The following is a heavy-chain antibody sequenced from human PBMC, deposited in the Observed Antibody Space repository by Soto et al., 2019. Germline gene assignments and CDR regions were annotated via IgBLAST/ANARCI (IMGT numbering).Heavy chain of an antibody. CDR2: ISHSGST. CDR1: GGSISSSYW. V-gene: IGHV4-4*02. J-gene: IGHJ4*02. D-gene: IGHD6-19*01. Sequence: QVQLQESGPGLVKPSGTLSLACAVSGGSISSSYWWSWVRQPPGKGLEWIGEISHSGSTTDNTSHKRRITIEPDKSENQFSLRLNSVTAADTAVYYCARSSGWYMLDYWGQGTLVTVSS. CDR3: ARSSGWYMLDY.